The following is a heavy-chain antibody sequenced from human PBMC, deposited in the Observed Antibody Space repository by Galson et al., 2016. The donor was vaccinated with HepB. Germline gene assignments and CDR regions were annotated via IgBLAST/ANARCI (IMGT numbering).Heavy chain of an antibody. CDR3: ARPRSRVAMIGAFDI. V-gene: IGHV3-11*01. D-gene: IGHD5-12*01. Sequence: SLRLSCAASGFPFSDYYMSWIRQAPGKGLEWISYMSPRGTNIYYADSVKRRFTISRDNAKNSLYLQMNSLRDDDTAVYYCARPRSRVAMIGAFDIWGQGTVVTFSS. J-gene: IGHJ3*02. CDR1: GFPFSDYY. CDR2: MSPRGTNI.